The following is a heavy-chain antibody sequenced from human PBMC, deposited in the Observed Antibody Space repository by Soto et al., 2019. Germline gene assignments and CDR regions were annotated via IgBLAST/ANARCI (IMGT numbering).Heavy chain of an antibody. Sequence: SETLSLTCAVSGGSISSGGYSWCWIRQPPGKGLEWIGYIYHSGSTYYNPSLKSRVTISVDRSKNQFSLKLSSVTAADTAVYYCARGGVTDYGMDVWGQGTTVTVSS. CDR1: GGSISSGGYS. CDR2: IYHSGST. CDR3: ARGGVTDYGMDV. V-gene: IGHV4-30-2*01. J-gene: IGHJ6*02. D-gene: IGHD5-18*01.